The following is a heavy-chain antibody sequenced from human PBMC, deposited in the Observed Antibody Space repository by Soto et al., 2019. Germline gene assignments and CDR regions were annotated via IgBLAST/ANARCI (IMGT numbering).Heavy chain of an antibody. CDR2: ISSSSSYI. J-gene: IGHJ4*02. CDR3: ASPSILYLNGFDY. Sequence: PGGSLSLSCAASGFIFSSYAMSWVRQAPGKGLEWVSSISSSSSYIYYADSVKGRFTISRDNAKNSLYLQMNSLRAEDTAVYYCASPSILYLNGFDYWGQGTLVTVSS. CDR1: GFIFSSYA. V-gene: IGHV3-21*04. D-gene: IGHD2-15*01.